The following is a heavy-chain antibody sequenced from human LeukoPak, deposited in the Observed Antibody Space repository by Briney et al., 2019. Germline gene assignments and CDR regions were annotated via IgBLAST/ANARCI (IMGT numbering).Heavy chain of an antibody. CDR3: ARGSSSWIPYYYYMDV. CDR2: IIPIFGTA. J-gene: IGHJ6*03. Sequence: SVKVSCKASGGTFSSYAISWVRQAPGQGLEWMGGIIPIFGTANYAQKFQGRVTITADESTSTAYMELSSLRSEDTAVYYCARGSSSWIPYYYYMDVWGKGTTVTVSS. V-gene: IGHV1-69*13. CDR1: GGTFSSYA. D-gene: IGHD6-13*01.